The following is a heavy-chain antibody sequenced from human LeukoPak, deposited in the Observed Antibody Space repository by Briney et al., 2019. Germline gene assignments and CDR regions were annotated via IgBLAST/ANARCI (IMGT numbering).Heavy chain of an antibody. CDR3: QSRNTVPSHRGDY. V-gene: IGHV3-30*02. J-gene: IGHJ4*02. Sequence: TGGSLRLSCAASGFTFSSYGMHWVRQAPGKGLEWVAFIRYDGSNKYYADSVKGRFTISRDNSKNTLYLQMNSLRAEDTAVYYCQSRNTVPSHRGDYWGQGTLVTVSS. CDR1: GFTFSSYG. CDR2: IRYDGSNK. D-gene: IGHD4-17*01.